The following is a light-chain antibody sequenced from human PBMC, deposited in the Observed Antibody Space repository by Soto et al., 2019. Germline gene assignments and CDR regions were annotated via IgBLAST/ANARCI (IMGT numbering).Light chain of an antibody. CDR1: QSITTW. V-gene: IGKV1-5*01. CDR2: DGS. J-gene: IGKJ2*01. Sequence: DIQMTQSPSTLSASVGDRVSITCRASQSITTWLAWYHQKPGKAPKLLMYDGSSWESGVSSRFSGSGSGTEFTLAISSLRPEDFATYYCQQYSSYPYTFGQGTNLEI. CDR3: QQYSSYPYT.